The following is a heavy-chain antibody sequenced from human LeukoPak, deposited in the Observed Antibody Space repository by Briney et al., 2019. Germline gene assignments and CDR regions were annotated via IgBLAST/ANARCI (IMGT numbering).Heavy chain of an antibody. CDR1: GFTFSSYG. CDR2: ISYDGSSK. V-gene: IGHV3-30*18. CDR3: AKDRRAISGSQDY. J-gene: IGHJ4*02. Sequence: GGSLRLPCAASGFTFSSYGMHWVRQAPGKGLEWVAVISYDGSSKYYADSVKGRFTISRDNSKNTLYLQMNSLRAEDTAVYYCAKDRRAISGSQDYWGQGTLVTVSS. D-gene: IGHD5-12*01.